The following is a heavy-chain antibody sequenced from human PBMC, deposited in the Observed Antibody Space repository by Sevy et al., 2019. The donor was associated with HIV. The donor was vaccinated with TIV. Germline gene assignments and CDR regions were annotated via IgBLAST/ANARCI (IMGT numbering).Heavy chain of an antibody. CDR1: GGSISSGSYF. CDR3: ARRYSGYER. Sequence: SETLSLTCTVSGGSISSGSYFWGWIHQPPGKGLEWIGCIYYSGNTYYNPSLKSRVTISVDTSKNQFSLDLSSVTAADTAVYYCARRYSGYERWGQGILVTVSS. D-gene: IGHD5-12*01. CDR2: IYYSGNT. J-gene: IGHJ4*02. V-gene: IGHV4-39*01.